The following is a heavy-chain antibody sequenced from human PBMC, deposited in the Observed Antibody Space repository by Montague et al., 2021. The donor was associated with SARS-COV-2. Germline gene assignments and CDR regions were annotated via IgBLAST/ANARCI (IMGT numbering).Heavy chain of an antibody. J-gene: IGHJ4*02. V-gene: IGHV3-21*01. Sequence: SLRISCAASGFSFSGYTVNWVRQAPGKGLEWVSSISSSSSYIYYADSVKGRFTISRDNAKNSLYLQMNSLRAEDTAVYYCARAQHYDFWSGRSFEYWGQGTLVTVSS. D-gene: IGHD3-3*01. CDR1: GFSFSGYT. CDR2: ISSSSSYI. CDR3: ARAQHYDFWSGRSFEY.